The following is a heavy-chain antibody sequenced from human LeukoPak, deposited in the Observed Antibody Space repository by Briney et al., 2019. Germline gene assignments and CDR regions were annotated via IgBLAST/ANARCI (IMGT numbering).Heavy chain of an antibody. CDR2: INHSGST. V-gene: IGHV4-34*01. J-gene: IGHJ6*03. CDR3: ARGPYCSSTSCNYYYYYYMDV. CDR1: GGSFSGYY. Sequence: ASETLSLTCAVYGGSFSGYYWSWIRQPPAKGLEWIGEINHSGSTNYNPSLKSRVTISVDTSKNQFSLKLSSVTAADTAVYYCARGPYCSSTSCNYYYYYYMDVWGKGTTVTVSS. D-gene: IGHD2-2*01.